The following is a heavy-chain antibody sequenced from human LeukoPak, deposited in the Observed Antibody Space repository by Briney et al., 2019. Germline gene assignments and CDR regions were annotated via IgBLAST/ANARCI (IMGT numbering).Heavy chain of an antibody. J-gene: IGHJ4*02. Sequence: GGSLRLSCAVSGFTFRTYWMHWVRQVPGEGLVWVSRINEDGRITNYADSVRGRFTISRDNAKNTLYLQMNSLRAEDSAVYYCARGGFGVVIVTQFDYWGQGTLVTVSP. V-gene: IGHV3-74*01. CDR2: INEDGRIT. CDR3: ARGGFGVVIVTQFDY. D-gene: IGHD3-3*01. CDR1: GFTFRTYW.